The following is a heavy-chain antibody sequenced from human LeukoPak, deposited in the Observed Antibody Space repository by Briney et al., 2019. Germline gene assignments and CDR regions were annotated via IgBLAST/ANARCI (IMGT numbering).Heavy chain of an antibody. CDR3: ARDHFWSGYSPLDY. D-gene: IGHD3-3*02. CDR1: GFTFSDYY. Sequence: PGGALRLSCAASGFTFSDYYMSWIRQAPGKGLEWVSYISSSGSTIYYADSVKGRFTISRDNAKNSLYLQMNSLRAEDTAVYYCARDHFWSGYSPLDYWGQGTLVTVSS. CDR2: ISSSGSTI. J-gene: IGHJ4*02. V-gene: IGHV3-11*01.